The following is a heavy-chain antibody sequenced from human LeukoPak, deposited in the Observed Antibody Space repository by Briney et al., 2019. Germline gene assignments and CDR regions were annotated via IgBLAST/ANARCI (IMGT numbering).Heavy chain of an antibody. CDR3: AREFLYYDSSGYIDY. D-gene: IGHD3-22*01. V-gene: IGHV3-11*04. CDR1: GFIFSDYY. CDR2: ISNPSSTR. Sequence: GGSLRLSCDASGFIFSDYYMSWVRQAPGKGLEWISYISNPSSTRYYADSVKGRFTISRDNAKNSLYLQMNSLRAEDTAVYYCAREFLYYDSSGYIDYWGQGTLVTVSS. J-gene: IGHJ4*02.